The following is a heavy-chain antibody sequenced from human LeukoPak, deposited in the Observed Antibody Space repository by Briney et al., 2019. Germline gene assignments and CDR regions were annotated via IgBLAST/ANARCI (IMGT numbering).Heavy chain of an antibody. CDR1: IFTFNNYG. Sequence: GGSLRLSCAGSIFTFNNYGMHWLRQAPGKGLEWVAVISYDGRNQYYEGSVKGRFTISRENSKNTLYLQMNSLRAEDTAVYYCAKELKQWLVLYCFDPWGQGTLVTVSS. V-gene: IGHV3-30*18. D-gene: IGHD6-19*01. CDR3: AKELKQWLVLYCFDP. J-gene: IGHJ5*02. CDR2: ISYDGRNQ.